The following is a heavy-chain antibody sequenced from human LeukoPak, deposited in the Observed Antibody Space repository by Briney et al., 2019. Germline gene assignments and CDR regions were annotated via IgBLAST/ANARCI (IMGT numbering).Heavy chain of an antibody. D-gene: IGHD4-17*01. V-gene: IGHV3-9*01. CDR2: ISWASGSI. Sequence: PGGSLRLSCAASGFTFDDYAMHWVRQAPGKGLEWVSGISWASGSIGYADSVKGRFTISRDSATQSVFLQMNSLRAGDTAVYYCARYGDYGDDYWGQGTLVTVSS. J-gene: IGHJ4*02. CDR1: GFTFDDYA. CDR3: ARYGDYGDDY.